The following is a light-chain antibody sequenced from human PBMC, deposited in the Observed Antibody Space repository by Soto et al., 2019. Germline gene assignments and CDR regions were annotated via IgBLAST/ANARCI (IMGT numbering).Light chain of an antibody. V-gene: IGLV2-14*01. J-gene: IGLJ2*01. CDR2: EVS. CDR1: SSDIGSYNF. Sequence: QSALTQPASLSGSPGQSIAISCTRTSSDIGSYNFVSWYQHHPGKVPKLMIYEVSYRPSGVSDRFSGSKSGNTASLTISGLQADDGAEYYCSSYASSATIVFGGGTKVTVL. CDR3: SSYASSATIV.